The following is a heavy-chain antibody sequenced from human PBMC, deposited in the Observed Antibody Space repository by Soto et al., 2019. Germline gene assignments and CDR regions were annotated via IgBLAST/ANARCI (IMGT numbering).Heavy chain of an antibody. CDR1: RVAFSKFI. CDR2: IIPIFGTA. D-gene: IGHD3-3*01. J-gene: IGHJ6*02. V-gene: IGHV1-69*13. Sequence: SVKVSCKASRVAFSKFIVTWVRQAPGLGLEWVGGIIPIFGTANYAQKFQGRVTITADESTSTSYMEVNNLRVEDTAVYYCARDPNYDFWSGYRNKEGTYGMDVWGQGTTVTVSS. CDR3: ARDPNYDFWSGYRNKEGTYGMDV.